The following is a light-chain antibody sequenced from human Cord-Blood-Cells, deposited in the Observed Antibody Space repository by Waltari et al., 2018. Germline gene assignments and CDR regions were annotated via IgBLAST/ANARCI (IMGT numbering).Light chain of an antibody. V-gene: IGLV2-11*01. Sequence: QSALTQPRSVSGSPGQSVTISCTGTSSDVGGYNYVSCYQQHPGKAPKLMIYDVSKRPSGVPDRFSGSKSGNTASLTISGLQAEDEADYYCCSYAGSYTFGVVFGGGTKLTVL. J-gene: IGLJ2*01. CDR2: DVS. CDR1: SSDVGGYNY. CDR3: CSYAGSYTFGVV.